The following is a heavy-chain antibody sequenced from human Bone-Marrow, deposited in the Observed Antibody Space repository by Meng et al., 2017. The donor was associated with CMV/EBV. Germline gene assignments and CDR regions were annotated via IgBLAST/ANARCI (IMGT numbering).Heavy chain of an antibody. D-gene: IGHD6-13*01. Sequence: GESLKISCKGSGYTFTNYWIGWVRQMPGRGLEWMGIIHPGDSDTRYSPSFQGQVTFSVDKSNSTVHLQWSSLKASDTAMYYCARHGQLVLGFDYWGQGTLVTVSS. CDR1: GYTFTNYW. CDR2: IHPGDSDT. V-gene: IGHV5-51*01. CDR3: ARHGQLVLGFDY. J-gene: IGHJ4*02.